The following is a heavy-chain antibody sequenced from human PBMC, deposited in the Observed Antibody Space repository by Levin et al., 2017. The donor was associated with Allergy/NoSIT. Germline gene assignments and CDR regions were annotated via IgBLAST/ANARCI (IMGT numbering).Heavy chain of an antibody. V-gene: IGHV3-11*01. J-gene: IGHJ6*02. CDR2: ISSSGSTI. CDR1: GFTFSDYY. D-gene: IGHD3-22*01. Sequence: GGSLRLSCAASGFTFSDYYMSWIRQAPGKGLEWVSYISSSGSTIYYADSVKGRFTISRDNAKNSLYLQMNSLRAEDTAVYYCARDIRDDSSGYYHYYYYYGMDVWGQGTTVTVSS. CDR3: ARDIRDDSSGYYHYYYYYGMDV.